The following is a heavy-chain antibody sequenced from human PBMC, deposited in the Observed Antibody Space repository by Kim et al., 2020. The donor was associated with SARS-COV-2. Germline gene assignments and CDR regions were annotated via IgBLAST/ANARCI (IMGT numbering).Heavy chain of an antibody. CDR1: GGSISSYY. CDR3: AREAYYYGSGSFNAFDY. CDR2: IYYSGST. Sequence: SETLSLTCTVSGGSISSYYWSWIRQPPGKGLEWIGYIYYSGSTNYNPSLKSRVTISVDTSKNQFSLKLSSVTAADTAVYYCAREAYYYGSGSFNAFDYWGQGTLVTVSS. J-gene: IGHJ4*02. D-gene: IGHD3-10*01. V-gene: IGHV4-59*01.